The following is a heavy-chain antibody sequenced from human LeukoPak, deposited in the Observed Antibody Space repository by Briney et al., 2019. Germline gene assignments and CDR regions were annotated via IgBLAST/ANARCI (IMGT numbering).Heavy chain of an antibody. CDR2: IYPGDSDT. V-gene: IGHV5-51*01. Sequence: GESLKISCKGSGYSFTSYWIGWVRQMPGKGLEWMGIIYPGDSDTKYSPSFQGQVTISADKSISTAHLQWSSLKASDTAMYYCARLRMGLPPKEGYFDYWGQGTLVTVSS. D-gene: IGHD2-15*01. CDR1: GYSFTSYW. CDR3: ARLRMGLPPKEGYFDY. J-gene: IGHJ4*02.